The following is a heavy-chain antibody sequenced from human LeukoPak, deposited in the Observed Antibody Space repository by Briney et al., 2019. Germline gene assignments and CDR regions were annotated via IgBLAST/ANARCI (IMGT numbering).Heavy chain of an antibody. CDR2: TYYRSQWYN. Sequence: SQTLSLTCALSGDSVSGNSAAWNWIRQSPSRGLEWLGRTYYRSQWYNXYALSVKSRITINPDTSKNQFSLQLNSVTPEDTAVYYXAXXXSDSFDYWGQGTLVTVSS. CDR3: AXXXSDSFDY. D-gene: IGHD3-3*01. J-gene: IGHJ4*02. CDR1: GDSVSGNSAA. V-gene: IGHV6-1*01.